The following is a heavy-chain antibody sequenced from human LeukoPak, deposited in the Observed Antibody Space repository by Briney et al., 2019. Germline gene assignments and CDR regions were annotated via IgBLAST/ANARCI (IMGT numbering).Heavy chain of an antibody. J-gene: IGHJ2*01. D-gene: IGHD3-22*01. CDR2: ISAYNGNT. Sequence: ASVKVSCKTSGGTFNNSAISWVRQAPGQGLEWMGWISAYNGNTNYAQKLQGRVTMTTDTSTSTAYMELRSLRSDDTAVYYCAREGDSSGYYWWYFDLWGRGTLVTVSS. V-gene: IGHV1-18*01. CDR1: GGTFNNSA. CDR3: AREGDSSGYYWWYFDL.